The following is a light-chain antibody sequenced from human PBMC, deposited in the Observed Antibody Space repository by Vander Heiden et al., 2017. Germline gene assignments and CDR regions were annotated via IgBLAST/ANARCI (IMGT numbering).Light chain of an antibody. CDR1: QSVTSN. Sequence: EIVMPPSPATLSVSPGERATLSCRASQSVTSNLAWYQQKPGQAPRLLIYGASTRATGIPARFSGSGSGTEFTLTISSLQSEDFAVDYCQQYNNWPLYTFGQGTKLEIK. J-gene: IGKJ2*01. V-gene: IGKV3-15*01. CDR2: GAS. CDR3: QQYNNWPLYT.